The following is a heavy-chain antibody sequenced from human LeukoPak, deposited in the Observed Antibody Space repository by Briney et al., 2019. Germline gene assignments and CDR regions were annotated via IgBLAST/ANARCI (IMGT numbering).Heavy chain of an antibody. CDR1: GFTFSSNA. V-gene: IGHV3-23*01. CDR2: LSGSGGDT. Sequence: GGSLRLSCAASGFTFSSNAMSWVRQAPGKGLEWVSSLSGSGGDTYYADSVKGRFTISRDNSKNTVYLQMNSLRAEDTAVYYGAKDPGGTRYFDYWGQGTLVTVSS. J-gene: IGHJ4*02. CDR3: AKDPGGTRYFDY. D-gene: IGHD2-2*01.